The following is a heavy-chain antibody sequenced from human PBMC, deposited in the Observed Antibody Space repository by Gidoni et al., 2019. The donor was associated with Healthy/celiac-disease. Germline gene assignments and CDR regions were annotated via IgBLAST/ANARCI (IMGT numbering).Heavy chain of an antibody. J-gene: IGHJ5*02. CDR3: AKDSGPGLRQINNWFDP. CDR1: GFTFHDYA. D-gene: IGHD3-16*01. Sequence: EVQLVECGGGLVQPGRSLRLSCAASGFTFHDYAMHWVRQAPGKGLEWVSGISWNSGGIGYGDSVKGRFTISRENAKNSLYLQMNSLRSEDTALYYCAKDSGPGLRQINNWFDPWGQGTLVTVSS. CDR2: ISWNSGGI. V-gene: IGHV3-9*01.